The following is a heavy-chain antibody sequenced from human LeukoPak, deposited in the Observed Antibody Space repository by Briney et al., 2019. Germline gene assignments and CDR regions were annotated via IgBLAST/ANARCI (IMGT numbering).Heavy chain of an antibody. CDR3: SRESGAFSPFGY. CDR1: VGSIRSTNW. CDR2: ISLSGLT. Sequence: SETPSVTCGVSVGSIRSTNWWSWVRQPPGKGLEWIGEISLSGLTHYNPSPKSRVTMSLDKSKNQLSLNLTSVTAADTAVYICSRESGAFSPFGYWGQGTLVTVSS. V-gene: IGHV4-4*02. D-gene: IGHD1-26*01. J-gene: IGHJ4*02.